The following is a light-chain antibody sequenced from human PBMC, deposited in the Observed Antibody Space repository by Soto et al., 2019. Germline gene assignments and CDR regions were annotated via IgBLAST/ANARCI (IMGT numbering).Light chain of an antibody. V-gene: IGLV2-14*01. CDR3: SSYTSSGTLFV. J-gene: IGLJ1*01. Sequence: QSALTQPASVSGSPGQSITIPCTGTSSDIGSYVYVSWYQHHSGKAPKLIISEVSNRPSGVSNRFSGSRSGSTASLTISGLQPAGEADYYCSSYTSSGTLFVFGTGTKLTVL. CDR2: EVS. CDR1: SSDIGSYVY.